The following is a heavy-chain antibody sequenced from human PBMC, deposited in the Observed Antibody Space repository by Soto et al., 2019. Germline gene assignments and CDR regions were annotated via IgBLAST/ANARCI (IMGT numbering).Heavy chain of an antibody. CDR3: ARLYYDFEGHYYYYGIDV. V-gene: IGHV1-69*12. D-gene: IGHD3-3*01. J-gene: IGHJ6*02. CDR2: IIPIFGTA. Sequence: QVQLVQSGAEVKKPGSSVKVSCKASGGTFSSYAISWVRQAPGQGLEWMGGIIPIFGTANYAQKFQGRVTIPADESTSTAYMELSSLRSEDTAVYYCARLYYDFEGHYYYYGIDVWGPGTPVTVSS. CDR1: GGTFSSYA.